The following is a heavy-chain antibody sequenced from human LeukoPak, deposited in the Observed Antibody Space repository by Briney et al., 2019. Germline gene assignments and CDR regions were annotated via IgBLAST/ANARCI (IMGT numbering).Heavy chain of an antibody. CDR2: IKQDGSEK. Sequence: PGGSLRLSCAASGFTFISYWMSWVRQAPGKGLEWVANIKQDGSEKYYVDSVKGRFTISRDNAKNSLYLQMNSLRAEDTAVYYCGGAVAGTVDYWGQGTLVTVSS. CDR3: GGAVAGTVDY. J-gene: IGHJ4*02. D-gene: IGHD6-19*01. V-gene: IGHV3-7*01. CDR1: GFTFISYW.